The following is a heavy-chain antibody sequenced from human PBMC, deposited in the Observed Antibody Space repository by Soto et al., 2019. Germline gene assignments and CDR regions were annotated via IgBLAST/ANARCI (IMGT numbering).Heavy chain of an antibody. V-gene: IGHV4-59*01. Sequence: ASETLSLTCTVSGGSISTYYWIWIRQPPGGTLEWIGYIYASGATTYNPSLESRVTMSVDMPNNEFSLELTSLTAADTAVYYCARSHSFDGSIYHYYFDFWGQGTLVTVSS. J-gene: IGHJ4*02. CDR1: GGSISTYY. D-gene: IGHD3-10*01. CDR3: ARSHSFDGSIYHYYFDF. CDR2: IYASGAT.